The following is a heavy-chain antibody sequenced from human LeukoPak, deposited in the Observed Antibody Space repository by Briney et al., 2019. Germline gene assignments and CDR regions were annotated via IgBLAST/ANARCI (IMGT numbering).Heavy chain of an antibody. Sequence: ASVKVSCKASGYTFTGYYMHWVRQAPGQGLEWMGWINPNSGGTNYAQKFQGRVTMTRDTSISTAYMELSRLRSDDTAVYYCARDLEYYDILTGYVHDAFDIWGQGTMVTVSS. CDR3: ARDLEYYDILTGYVHDAFDI. CDR1: GYTFTGYY. D-gene: IGHD3-9*01. V-gene: IGHV1-2*02. J-gene: IGHJ3*02. CDR2: INPNSGGT.